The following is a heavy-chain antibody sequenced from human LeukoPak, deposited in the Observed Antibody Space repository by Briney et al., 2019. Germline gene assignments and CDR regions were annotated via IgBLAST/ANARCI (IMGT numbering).Heavy chain of an antibody. J-gene: IGHJ5*02. V-gene: IGHV4-34*01. CDR3: ARLGGYCSSTSCYAYRVDP. CDR2: INHSGST. CDR1: GGSFSGYY. D-gene: IGHD2-2*01. Sequence: SETLSLTCAVYGGSFSGYYWSWIRQPPGKGLEWIGEINHSGSTNYNPSLKSRVTISVDTSKNQFSLKLSSVTAADTAVYYCARLGGYCSSTSCYAYRVDPWGQGTLVTASS.